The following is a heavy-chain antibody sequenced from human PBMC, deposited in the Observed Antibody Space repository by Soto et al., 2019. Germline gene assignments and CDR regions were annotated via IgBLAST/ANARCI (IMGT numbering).Heavy chain of an antibody. CDR3: ARLVTMMGYYGMDV. D-gene: IGHD3-22*01. J-gene: IGHJ6*02. CDR2: IYYSGST. V-gene: IGHV4-39*01. Sequence: PSETLSLTCTVSGGSISSYYWSWIRQPPGKGLEWIGSIYYSGSTYYNPSLKSRVTISVDTSKNQFSLKLSSVTAADTAVYYCARLVTMMGYYGMDVWGQGTTVTSP. CDR1: GGSISSYY.